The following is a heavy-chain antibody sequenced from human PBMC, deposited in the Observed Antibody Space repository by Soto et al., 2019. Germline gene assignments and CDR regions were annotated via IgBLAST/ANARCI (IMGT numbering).Heavy chain of an antibody. D-gene: IGHD2-21*02. J-gene: IGHJ6*02. V-gene: IGHV3-30*18. CDR1: GFTFRSYG. CDR2: ISNDGNKK. Sequence: QVQLVESGGGVVQPGRSLRLSCATSGFTFRSYGMHWVRQAPGKGLEWLAVISNDGNKKFFADSMKGRLTLSRDNARNTVYLQINSLRADDTAVYFCGKDTLDCSGGDCPLYYYYGMDVWCQGTTVAAS. CDR3: GKDTLDCSGGDCPLYYYYGMDV.